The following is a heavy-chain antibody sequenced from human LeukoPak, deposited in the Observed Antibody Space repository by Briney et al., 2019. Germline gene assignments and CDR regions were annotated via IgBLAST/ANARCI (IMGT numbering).Heavy chain of an antibody. CDR3: ARGTYYYYYYYMDV. CDR2: ISGPGTTI. V-gene: IGHV3-11*04. CDR1: GFTFSDYY. J-gene: IGHJ6*03. Sequence: GGSLRLSCAASGFTFSDYYMTWFRQAPGKGLEWVSYISGPGTTISYADSVQGRFTISRDNAKNSLYLQVNTLRVEDSAVYYCARGTYYYYYYYMDVWGKGTTVTVSS.